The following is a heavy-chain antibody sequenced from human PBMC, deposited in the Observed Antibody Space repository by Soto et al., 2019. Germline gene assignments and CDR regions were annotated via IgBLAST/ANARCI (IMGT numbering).Heavy chain of an antibody. Sequence: QVQLVQSGTEVTKPGSSVTVSCTASGDIFSRSTLSWVRQAPGQRLEWMGRIIPMLGMSNSALKFQVRLTISADTSTNKVYMPLNSLRSDDTAVYYCATSYGSVSAPFDSWGQATLGTVSS. CDR3: ATSYGSVSAPFDS. J-gene: IGHJ4*02. V-gene: IGHV1-69*02. D-gene: IGHD3-10*01. CDR2: IIPMLGMS. CDR1: GDIFSRST.